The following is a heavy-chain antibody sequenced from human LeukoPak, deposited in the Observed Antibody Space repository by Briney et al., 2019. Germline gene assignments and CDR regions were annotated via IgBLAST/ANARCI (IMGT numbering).Heavy chain of an antibody. J-gene: IGHJ3*02. D-gene: IGHD6-13*01. CDR2: IKQDGSEK. CDR3: ATQGYSSSWYPSPGAFDI. V-gene: IGHV3-7*03. Sequence: GGSLRLSCAASGFTFSSYWVSWVRQAPGKGLEWVANIKQDGSEKYYVDSVKGRFTISRDNAKNSLYLQMNSLRSDDTAVYYCATQGYSSSWYPSPGAFDIWGQGTMVTVSS. CDR1: GFTFSSYW.